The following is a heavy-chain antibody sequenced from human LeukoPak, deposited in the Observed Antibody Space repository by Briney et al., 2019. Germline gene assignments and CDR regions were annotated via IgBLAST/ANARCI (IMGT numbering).Heavy chain of an antibody. CDR3: ARVIYCSGGSCYDGAWFDP. D-gene: IGHD2-15*01. V-gene: IGHV4-38-2*01. CDR1: GYSISSGYY. J-gene: IGHJ5*02. Sequence: PSETLSLTCAVSGYSISSGYYWGWIRQPPGKGLEWIGSIYQSGGTYYNPSLKSRVTISVDTSKNQFSLKLISVTAADTAVYYCARVIYCSGGSCYDGAWFDPWGQGTLVTVSS. CDR2: IYQSGGT.